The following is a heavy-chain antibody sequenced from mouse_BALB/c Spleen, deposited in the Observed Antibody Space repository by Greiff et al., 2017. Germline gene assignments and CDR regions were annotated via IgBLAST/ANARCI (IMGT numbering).Heavy chain of an antibody. Sequence: EVHLVESGGGLVKPGGSLKLSCAASGFTFSSYTMSWVRQTPEKRLEWVAYISNGGGSTYYPDTVKGRFTISRDNAKNTLYLQMSSLKSEDTAMYYCARQGGNYTTAWFAYWGQGTLVTVSA. CDR1: GFTFSSYT. CDR2: ISNGGGST. D-gene: IGHD2-1*01. V-gene: IGHV5-12-2*01. CDR3: ARQGGNYTTAWFAY. J-gene: IGHJ3*01.